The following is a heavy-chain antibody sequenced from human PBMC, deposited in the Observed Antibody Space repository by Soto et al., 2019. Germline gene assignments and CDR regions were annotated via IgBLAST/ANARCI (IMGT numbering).Heavy chain of an antibody. Sequence: GGSLRLSCVASEFTFSNYAMHWVRQAPGKGLQWLAVISYDGNNKYYAESVEGRFTISRDNSKNTVYLQMNSLRLEDTAVYYCARGPSYSDSYFDHWGQGTLVTVSS. V-gene: IGHV3-30*03. CDR3: ARGPSYSDSYFDH. J-gene: IGHJ4*02. CDR2: ISYDGNNK. D-gene: IGHD4-17*01. CDR1: EFTFSNYA.